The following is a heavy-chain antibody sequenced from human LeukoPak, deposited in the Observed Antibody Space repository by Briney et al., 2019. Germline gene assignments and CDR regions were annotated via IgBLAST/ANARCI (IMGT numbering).Heavy chain of an antibody. CDR3: TTDPTMIVVVITYFDY. Sequence: NAGGSLRLSCAASGFTFSNAWMSWVRQAPGKGLEWVGRIKSKTDGGTTDYAAPVKGRFTISRDDSKNTLYLQMNSLKTEDTAVYYCTTDPTMIVVVITYFDYWGQGTLVTVSS. CDR1: GFTFSNAW. J-gene: IGHJ4*02. D-gene: IGHD3-22*01. CDR2: IKSKTDGGTT. V-gene: IGHV3-15*01.